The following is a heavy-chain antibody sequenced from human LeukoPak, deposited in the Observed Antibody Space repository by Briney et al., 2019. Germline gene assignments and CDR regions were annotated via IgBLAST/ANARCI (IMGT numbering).Heavy chain of an antibody. CDR3: AREDARQPPRRSEF. Sequence: PGGSLRLSCAASGLTFNYYAMTWVRQSPGKGLEWIASISGGGETIYYRPSMRGRFTVSRDNSKRTLFLQMNSLKGEDTAVYFCAREDARQPPRRSEFWGQGTLVTVSS. V-gene: IGHV3-23*01. CDR2: ISGGGETI. CDR1: GLTFNYYA. D-gene: IGHD6-6*01. J-gene: IGHJ4*02.